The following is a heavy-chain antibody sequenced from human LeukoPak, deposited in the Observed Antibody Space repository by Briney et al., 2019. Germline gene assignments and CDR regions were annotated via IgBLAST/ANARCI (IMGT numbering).Heavy chain of an antibody. CDR2: ISSSGGST. CDR3: AKDLRGTVTTGY. Sequence: SAISSSGGSTYYADSVKGRFTISRDNSKNTLYLQMNSLRAEDTALYYCAKDLRGTVTTGYWGQGTLVTVSS. V-gene: IGHV3-23*01. D-gene: IGHD4-17*01. J-gene: IGHJ4*02.